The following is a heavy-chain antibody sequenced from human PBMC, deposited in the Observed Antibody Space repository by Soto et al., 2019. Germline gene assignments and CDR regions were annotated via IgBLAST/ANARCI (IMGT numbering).Heavy chain of an antibody. V-gene: IGHV1-24*01. CDR1: GYFLTALS. CDR2: FDREDGET. Sequence: ASVKVSCKVSGYFLTALSIHWVRQAPGKGLEWMGGFDREDGETIYAQKFQGRVTMTEDTSTDSAYMELSSLTSEDTAIYYCAHGEGIVKSIVYFDSWVPGTVVTVYS. CDR3: AHGEGIVKSIVYFDS. D-gene: IGHD1-26*01. J-gene: IGHJ4*02.